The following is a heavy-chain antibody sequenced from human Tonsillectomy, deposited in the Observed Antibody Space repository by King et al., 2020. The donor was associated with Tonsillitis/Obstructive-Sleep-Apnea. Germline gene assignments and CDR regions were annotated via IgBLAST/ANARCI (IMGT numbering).Heavy chain of an antibody. CDR1: GFTFSSYA. CDR3: ARERTGTTDLDAFDI. Sequence: VQLVQSGGGVVQPGRSLRLSCAASGFTFSSYAMHWVRQAPGKGLEWVAVISYDVSNKYYADSVKGRFTISRDNSKNTLYLQMNSLRAEDTAVYYCARERTGTTDLDAFDIWGQGTMVTVSS. CDR2: ISYDVSNK. J-gene: IGHJ3*02. D-gene: IGHD1-1*01. V-gene: IGHV3-30*01.